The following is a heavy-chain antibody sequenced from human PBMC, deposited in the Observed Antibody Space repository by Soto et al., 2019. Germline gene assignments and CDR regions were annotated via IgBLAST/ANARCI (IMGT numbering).Heavy chain of an antibody. CDR3: ARQAAAPGIDWWFDP. CDR1: GGSISSSRSY. D-gene: IGHD6-13*01. V-gene: IGHV4-39*01. CDR2: IFYAGNT. Sequence: QLQLQESGPGLVKPSETLSLTCNVSGGSISSSRSYWAWFRQPPGKELEWIANIFYAGNTYYNPPPKSRVTVSVDTSKNQYSLKLDSVTAADTAVYYCARQAAAPGIDWWFDPWGQGTLVTVSS. J-gene: IGHJ5*02.